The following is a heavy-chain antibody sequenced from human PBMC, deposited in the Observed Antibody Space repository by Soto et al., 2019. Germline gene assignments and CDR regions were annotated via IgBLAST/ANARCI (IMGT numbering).Heavy chain of an antibody. V-gene: IGHV3-11*01. CDR3: ARAQKDFYGDYPYYYYMDV. CDR2: ISSSGSTI. J-gene: IGHJ6*03. D-gene: IGHD4-17*01. CDR1: GFTFSDYY. Sequence: PGGSLRLSCAASGFTFSDYYMSWIRQAPGKGLEWVSYISSSGSTIYYADSVKGRFTISRDNAKNSLYLQMNSLRAEDTAVYYCARAQKDFYGDYPYYYYMDVWGKGTTVTVSS.